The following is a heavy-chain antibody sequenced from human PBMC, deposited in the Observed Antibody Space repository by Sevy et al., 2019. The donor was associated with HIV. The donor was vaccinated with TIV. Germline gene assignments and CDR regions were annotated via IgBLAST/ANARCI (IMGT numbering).Heavy chain of an antibody. J-gene: IGHJ6*02. CDR3: TRDGGGGNILASYYYYDMDV. CDR2: IRSKDYGGTT. D-gene: IGHD2-21*01. CDR1: GFTFGDFA. Sequence: GGSLRLSCTTSGFTFGDFAMSWFRQAPGKGLEWVGFIRSKDYGGTTEYAASVKGRFTISRDDSKNIAYMQMNSLKTEDKAVYFCTRDGGGGNILASYYYYDMDVWGQGTTVTVSS. V-gene: IGHV3-49*03.